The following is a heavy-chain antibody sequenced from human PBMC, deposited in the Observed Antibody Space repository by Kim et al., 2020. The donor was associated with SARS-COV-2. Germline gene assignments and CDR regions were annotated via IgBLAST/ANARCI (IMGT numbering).Heavy chain of an antibody. CDR1: GGSISSSNW. D-gene: IGHD5-12*01. CDR3: ARGLTHVDIVATISSMDAFDI. J-gene: IGHJ3*02. V-gene: IGHV4-4*02. CDR2: IYHSGST. Sequence: SETLSLTCAVSGGSISSSNWWRWVRQPPGKGLEWIGEIYHSGSTYYNPSLKSRVTISIDKSKNQLSLKLSSVTAEDTAVYYCARGLTHVDIVATISSMDAFDIWGQGTMVTVSS.